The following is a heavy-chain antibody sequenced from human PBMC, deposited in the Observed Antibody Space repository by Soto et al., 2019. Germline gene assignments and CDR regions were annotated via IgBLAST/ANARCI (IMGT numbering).Heavy chain of an antibody. J-gene: IGHJ4*02. CDR1: GFAFSTYS. V-gene: IGHV3-21*01. CDR2: ISSSSSYI. Sequence: EVQLVESGGGLVKPGESLRLSCAASGFAFSTYSMNWVRQAPGKGLEWVSSISSSSSYIYYADSVKGRFTISRDNAKNSLFQQMNSLRAEDTAVYYCARGSGGIYPSDHWGQGALVSVSS. CDR3: ARGSGGIYPSDH. D-gene: IGHD1-26*01.